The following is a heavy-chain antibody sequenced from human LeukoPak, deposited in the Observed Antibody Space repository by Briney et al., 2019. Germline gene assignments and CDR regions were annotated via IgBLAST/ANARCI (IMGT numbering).Heavy chain of an antibody. Sequence: GGSLRLSCAASGFTFSSYEMNWVRQAPGKGLEWVSYISSSGSTIYYADSVKGRFTISRDNAKNSLYLQMNSLRAEDTAVYYCACYGDPFDYWGQGTLVTVSS. CDR3: ACYGDPFDY. V-gene: IGHV3-48*03. CDR2: ISSSGSTI. J-gene: IGHJ4*02. CDR1: GFTFSSYE. D-gene: IGHD3-16*01.